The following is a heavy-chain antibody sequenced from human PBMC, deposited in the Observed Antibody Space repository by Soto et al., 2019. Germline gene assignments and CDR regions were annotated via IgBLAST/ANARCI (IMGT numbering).Heavy chain of an antibody. CDR3: TRDPGHQAIVGALDAFDI. Sequence: GGSLRLSCTVSGFTFGDYAMSWVRQAPGKGLEWVGFIRSKAYGGKTEYAASVKGRFTISRNDSKSIAYLQMNSLKTEDTAVYYCTRDPGHQAIVGALDAFDIWGQGTMVTVSS. CDR2: IRSKAYGGKT. V-gene: IGHV3-49*04. CDR1: GFTFGDYA. J-gene: IGHJ3*02. D-gene: IGHD1-26*01.